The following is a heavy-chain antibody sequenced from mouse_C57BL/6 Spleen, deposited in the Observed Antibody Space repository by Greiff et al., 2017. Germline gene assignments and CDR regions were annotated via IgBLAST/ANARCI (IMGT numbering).Heavy chain of an antibody. D-gene: IGHD2-4*01. V-gene: IGHV1-81*01. CDR1: GYTFTSYG. CDR2: IYPRSGNT. J-gene: IGHJ3*01. Sequence: QVQLQQSGAELARPGASVKLSCKASGYTFTSYGISWVKQRTGQGLEWIGEIYPRSGNTYYNEKFKGKATLTADKSSSTAYVELRSLTSEDSAVYFYASRGYDYAWFAYWGQGTLVTVSA. CDR3: ASRGYDYAWFAY.